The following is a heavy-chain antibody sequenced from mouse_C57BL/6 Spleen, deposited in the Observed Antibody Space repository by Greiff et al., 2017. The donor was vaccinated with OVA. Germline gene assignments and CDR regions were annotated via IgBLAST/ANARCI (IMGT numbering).Heavy chain of an antibody. CDR1: GFTFSDYY. D-gene: IGHD2-1*01. CDR2: INYDGSST. J-gene: IGHJ4*01. V-gene: IGHV5-16*01. Sequence: EVKLMESEGGLVQPGSSMKLSCTASGFTFSDYYMAWVRQVPEKGLEWVANINYDGSSTYYLDSLKSRFIISRDNAKNILYLQMSSLKSEDTATYYCAREYYGNYEGAMDYWGQGTSVTVSS. CDR3: AREYYGNYEGAMDY.